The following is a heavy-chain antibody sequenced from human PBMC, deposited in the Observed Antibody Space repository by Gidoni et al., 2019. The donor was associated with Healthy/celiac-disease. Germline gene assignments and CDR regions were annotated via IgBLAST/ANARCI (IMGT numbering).Heavy chain of an antibody. D-gene: IGHD2-15*01. J-gene: IGHJ4*02. V-gene: IGHV3-30*18. CDR2: ISYDGSNK. Sequence: SASGFTFSSYGMHWVRQAPGKGLEWVAVISYDGSNKYYADSVKGRFTISRDNSKNTLYLQMNSLRAEDTAVYYCAKSLRHCSGGSCSDYDFDYWGQGTLVTVSS. CDR3: AKSLRHCSGGSCSDYDFDY. CDR1: GFTFSSYG.